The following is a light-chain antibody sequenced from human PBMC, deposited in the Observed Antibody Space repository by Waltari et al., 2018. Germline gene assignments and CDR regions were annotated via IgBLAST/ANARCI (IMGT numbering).Light chain of an antibody. CDR3: SSYAGSSIPVV. Sequence: QSALIQPASVSGSPGQSITISCTGTSSDVGGYNFVSWYQHHPGRAPKLMIYDVNNRPSGVSHRFSGSKSGDTASLTISGLLTEDEADYYCSSYAGSSIPVVFGGGTKLTVL. V-gene: IGLV2-23*02. CDR2: DVN. J-gene: IGLJ2*01. CDR1: SSDVGGYNF.